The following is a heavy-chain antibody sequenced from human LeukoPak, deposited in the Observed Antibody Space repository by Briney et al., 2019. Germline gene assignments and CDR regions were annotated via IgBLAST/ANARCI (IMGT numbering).Heavy chain of an antibody. CDR3: ARDTVGPGPRFDY. D-gene: IGHD1-26*01. CDR2: IYSSGSN. J-gene: IGHJ4*02. Sequence: SENLSLTCTVSAGCINGYFWMWLPQPAGKGLEWIGRIYSSGSNNYNPSLKSGVTMSLDTSKNHLSLSLSSVTAADTAVYYCARDTVGPGPRFDYWGQGTLVTVSS. V-gene: IGHV4-4*07. CDR1: AGCINGYF.